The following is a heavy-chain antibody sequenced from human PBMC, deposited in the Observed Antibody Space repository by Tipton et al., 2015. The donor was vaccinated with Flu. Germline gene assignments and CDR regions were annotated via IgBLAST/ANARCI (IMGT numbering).Heavy chain of an antibody. CDR2: ISTSGST. J-gene: IGHJ4*02. V-gene: IGHV4-61*02. CDR1: GGSISSGNYY. D-gene: IGHD6-19*01. Sequence: TLSLTCTVSGGSISSGNYYWSWIRQSAERGLEWIGRISTSGSTSYKPSLKSRVTMSVDTSKNQFSLKLSSVTAADTAVYYCARGYSSGHHDYWGQGTLVTVSS. CDR3: ARGYSSGHHDY.